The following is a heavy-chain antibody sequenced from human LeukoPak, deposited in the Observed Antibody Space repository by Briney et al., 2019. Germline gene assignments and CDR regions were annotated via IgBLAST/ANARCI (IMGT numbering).Heavy chain of an antibody. CDR1: GFTFSSYE. V-gene: IGHV3-48*03. Sequence: QTGGSLRLSCAASGFTFSSYEMNWARQAPGKGLEWVSYISSSGSTIYYADSVKGRFTISRDNAKNSLYLQMNSLRAEDTAVYYCARSYIVATTLGYWGQGTLVTVSS. D-gene: IGHD5-12*01. J-gene: IGHJ4*02. CDR3: ARSYIVATTLGY. CDR2: ISSSGSTI.